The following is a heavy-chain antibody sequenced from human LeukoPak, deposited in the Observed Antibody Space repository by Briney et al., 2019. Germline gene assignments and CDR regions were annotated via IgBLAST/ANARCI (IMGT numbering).Heavy chain of an antibody. CDR2: ISSSGSTI. CDR3: AKGYYGSGSYGWFDY. Sequence: SGGSLRLSCAASGFTFSSYEMNWVRQAPGKGLEWVSYISSSGSTIYYADSVKGRFTISRDNAKNSLYLQMNSLRAEDTAVYSSAKGYYGSGSYGWFDYWGQGTLVSVSS. J-gene: IGHJ4*02. CDR1: GFTFSSYE. D-gene: IGHD3-10*01. V-gene: IGHV3-48*03.